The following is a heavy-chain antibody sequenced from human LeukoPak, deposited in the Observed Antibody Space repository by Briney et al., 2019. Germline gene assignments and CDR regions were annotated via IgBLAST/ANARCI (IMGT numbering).Heavy chain of an antibody. J-gene: IGHJ4*02. CDR3: ARGKARIVGATYDY. Sequence: GASVKVSCKASGGTFSSYAISWVRQAPGQGLEWMGGIIPIFGTANYAQKFQGRVTISADESTSTAYMELSSLRSEDTAVYYCARGKARIVGATYDYWGQGTLVTVSS. V-gene: IGHV1-69*13. CDR1: GGTFSSYA. D-gene: IGHD1-26*01. CDR2: IIPIFGTA.